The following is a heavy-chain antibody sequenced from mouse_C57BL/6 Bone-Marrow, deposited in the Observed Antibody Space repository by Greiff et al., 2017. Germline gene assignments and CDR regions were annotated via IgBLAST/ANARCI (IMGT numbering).Heavy chain of an antibody. V-gene: IGHV1-72*01. CDR2: IDPNSGGT. CDR3: ALFHWYFDV. CDR1: GYTFTSYW. D-gene: IGHD1-1*01. J-gene: IGHJ1*03. Sequence: QVQLKQPGAELVKPGASVKLSCKASGYTFTSYWMHWVKQRPGRGLEWIGRIDPNSGGTKYNEKFKSKATLTVDKASSTAYMQLSSLTSEDSAVCYCALFHWYFDVWGTGTTVTVSS.